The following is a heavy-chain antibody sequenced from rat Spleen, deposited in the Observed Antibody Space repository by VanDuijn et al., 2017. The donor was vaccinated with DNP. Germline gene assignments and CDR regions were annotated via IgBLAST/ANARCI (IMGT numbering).Heavy chain of an antibody. CDR2: ISNTGDST. J-gene: IGHJ2*01. D-gene: IGHD1-4*01. Sequence: EVQLVESGGGLVQPGRSLKLSCAASGFTFSVYNMAWVRQAPTKGLDWVATISNTGDSTYYRDSVKGRFTISRYNGESSLYLQMNSLWSEDTATYYCTRGSSLPGYLDYWGQGVLVTVSS. CDR3: TRGSSLPGYLDY. V-gene: IGHV5-7*01. CDR1: GFTFSVYN.